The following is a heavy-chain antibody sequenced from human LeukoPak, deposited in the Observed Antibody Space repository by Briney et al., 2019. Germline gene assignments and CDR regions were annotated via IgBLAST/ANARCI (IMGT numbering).Heavy chain of an antibody. CDR1: GGSMSSGSHY. J-gene: IGHJ3*02. CDR2: IYTSGST. Sequence: SETLSLTCTVSGGSMSSGSHYWSWIRQPAGKGLEWIGRIYTSGSTNYNPSLKSRVTISVDTSKNQFSLKLSSVTAADTAVYYCARDLCTNGVCYDAFDIWGQGTMVNVSS. D-gene: IGHD2-8*01. CDR3: ARDLCTNGVCYDAFDI. V-gene: IGHV4-61*02.